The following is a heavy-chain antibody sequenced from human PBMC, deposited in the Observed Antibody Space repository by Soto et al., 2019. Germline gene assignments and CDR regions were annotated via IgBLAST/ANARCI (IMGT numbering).Heavy chain of an antibody. CDR1: ANTFTSNY. J-gene: IGHJ6*02. Sequence: EASVKVSCKTSANTFTSNYIHWVRQAPGQGFEWMGVTSPSGGRTTYAQKFQGRVTMTRDTSTSTVYLELSSLRSVDTAVYYCAREVGISEYYSGMDVWGQGTTVTVSS. CDR2: TSPSGGRT. CDR3: AREVGISEYYSGMDV. V-gene: IGHV1-46*01. D-gene: IGHD2-2*01.